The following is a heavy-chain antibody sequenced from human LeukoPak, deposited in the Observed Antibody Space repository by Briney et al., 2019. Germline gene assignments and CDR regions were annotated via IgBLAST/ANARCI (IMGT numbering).Heavy chain of an antibody. J-gene: IGHJ4*02. CDR3: ARVSWDDLWSGYLGN. D-gene: IGHD3-3*01. V-gene: IGHV4-59*12. CDR1: GGSISSYY. Sequence: PSETLSLTCTVSGGSISSYYWSWIRQPPGKGLEWIGYIHYSGSTNYNPSLKSRVTISVDTSKNQFSLKLSSVTAADTAVYYCARVSWDDLWSGYLGNWGQGTLVTVSS. CDR2: IHYSGST.